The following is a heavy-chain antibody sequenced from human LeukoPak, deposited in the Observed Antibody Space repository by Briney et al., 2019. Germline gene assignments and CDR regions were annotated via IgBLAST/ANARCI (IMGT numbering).Heavy chain of an antibody. V-gene: IGHV1-18*01. CDR2: ISAYNGNT. Sequence: ASVKVSCKASGYTFTSYGISWVRQAPGQGLEWMGWISAYNGNTNYAQKLQGRVTMTTDTSTSTAYMELRSLRSDDTAGYYCARVLVVVAATQPGVDYWGQGTLVTVSS. CDR1: GYTFTSYG. D-gene: IGHD2-15*01. J-gene: IGHJ4*02. CDR3: ARVLVVVAATQPGVDY.